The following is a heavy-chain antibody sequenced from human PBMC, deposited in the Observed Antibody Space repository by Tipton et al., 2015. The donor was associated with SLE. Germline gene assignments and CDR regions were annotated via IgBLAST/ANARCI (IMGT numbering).Heavy chain of an antibody. V-gene: IGHV4-59*01. CDR1: DGSISDYY. J-gene: IGHJ3*02. Sequence: TLSLTCTVSDGSISDYYWSWIRQPPGKGLEWIGYLYYSGSTNYNPSLRSRVTISVDTSKSQFSLKLSSVTAADTAVYYCAREEGLGAFDIWGQGTMVTVSS. CDR3: AREEGLGAFDI. CDR2: LYYSGST.